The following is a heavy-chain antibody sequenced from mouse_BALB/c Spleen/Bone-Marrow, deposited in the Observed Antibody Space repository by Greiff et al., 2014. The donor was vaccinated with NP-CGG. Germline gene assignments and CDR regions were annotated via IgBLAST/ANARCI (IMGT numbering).Heavy chain of an antibody. J-gene: IGHJ2*01. D-gene: IGHD1-2*01. V-gene: IGHV1S29*02. CDR3: ARSRGTTATTYYFDY. CDR2: IYPHNGGN. CDR1: GYTFTDYD. Sequence: EVQLQQSGPELVKPGASVKISCKASGYTFTDYDMHWVKQSHGKSLEWIVYIYPHNGGNGYNQKFKNKATLTVDSSSSTAYMELRSLTSEDSAAYYCARSRGTTATTYYFDYWGQGTTLTVSS.